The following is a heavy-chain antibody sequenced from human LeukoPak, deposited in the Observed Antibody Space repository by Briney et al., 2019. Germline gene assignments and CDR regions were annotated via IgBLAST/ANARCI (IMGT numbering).Heavy chain of an antibody. D-gene: IGHD5-18*01. V-gene: IGHV1-18*01. CDR3: ARDTRRGYSYGSDI. J-gene: IGHJ3*02. CDR1: GYTFTSYG. CDR2: ISAYNGNT. Sequence: ASVKVSCKASGYTFTSYGISWVRQAPGQGLEWMGWISAYNGNTNNAQKLQGRVTVTTDTSTSTAYMELRSLRSDDTAVYYCARDTRRGYSYGSDIWGQGTMVTVSS.